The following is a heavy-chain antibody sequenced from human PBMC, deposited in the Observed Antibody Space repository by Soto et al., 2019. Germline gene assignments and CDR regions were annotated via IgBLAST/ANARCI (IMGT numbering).Heavy chain of an antibody. Sequence: QVQLVQSGAEVKKPGSSVKVSCKASGGTFSSYSISWVRQAPGQGLEWMGGIIPIFGTANYAQKFHGRVTITADESTSTAYMELSSLRSEDTAVYYCAREYSSSWYRIAYFQHWGQGTLVTVSS. V-gene: IGHV1-69*01. D-gene: IGHD6-13*01. CDR1: GGTFSSYS. CDR3: AREYSSSWYRIAYFQH. J-gene: IGHJ1*01. CDR2: IIPIFGTA.